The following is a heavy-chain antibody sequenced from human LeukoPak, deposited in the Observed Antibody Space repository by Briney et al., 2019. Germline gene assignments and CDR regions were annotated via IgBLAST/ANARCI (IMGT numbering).Heavy chain of an antibody. J-gene: IGHJ4*02. CDR1: GGSFSGYY. CDR3: ARDYDSSGLDY. CDR2: INHSGST. D-gene: IGHD3-22*01. Sequence: SETLSLTCAVYGGSFSGYYWSWIRQPPGKGLEWLGEINHSGSTNYNPSLKSRVTMSVDTSKNQFSLKLSSVTAADTAVYYCARDYDSSGLDYWGQGTLVTVSS. V-gene: IGHV4-34*01.